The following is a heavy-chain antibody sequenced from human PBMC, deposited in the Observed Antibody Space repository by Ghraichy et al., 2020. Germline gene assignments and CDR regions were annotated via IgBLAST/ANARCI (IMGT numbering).Heavy chain of an antibody. CDR1: GFTVTTKY. V-gene: IGHV3-53*01. J-gene: IGHJ6*02. CDR2: IYSTGDT. D-gene: IGHD1-1*01. Sequence: GGSLRLSCAASGFTVTTKYMGWVRQAPGKGLELVSVIYSTGDTYYADSVKGRFTISRDNSKNTLYLQMDSLRAEDTAVYYCAGVSTTYYYYGMGVWGQGTTVTVSS. CDR3: AGVSTTYYYYGMGV.